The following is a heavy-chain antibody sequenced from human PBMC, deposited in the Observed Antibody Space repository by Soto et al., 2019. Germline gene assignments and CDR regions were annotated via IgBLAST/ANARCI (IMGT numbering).Heavy chain of an antibody. J-gene: IGHJ4*02. V-gene: IGHV4-38-2*01. CDR1: GYSISSGYY. D-gene: IGHD6-13*01. CDR3: ATFLGRPGYSSSWPTDY. CDR2: IYYSGST. Sequence: PAETLSLTCAVSGYSISSGYYWGWIRQPPGKGLEWIGSIYYSGSTYYNPSLKSRVTISVDTSKNQFSLKLSSVTAADTAVYYCATFLGRPGYSSSWPTDYWGQGTLVTVSS.